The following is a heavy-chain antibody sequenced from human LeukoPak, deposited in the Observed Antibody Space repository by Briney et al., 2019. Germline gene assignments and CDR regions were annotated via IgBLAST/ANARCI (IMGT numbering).Heavy chain of an antibody. J-gene: IGHJ4*02. CDR2: ISYSGST. Sequence: PSETLSLTCTVSGGSISSDYWSWIRQPPGKGLEWIGYISYSGSTNYNPSLRSRVTISVDTSKNQFSLKLSSVTAADTAVYYCAREFIAAAGTDYWGQGTLVTISS. D-gene: IGHD6-13*01. CDR3: AREFIAAAGTDY. V-gene: IGHV4-59*12. CDR1: GGSISSDY.